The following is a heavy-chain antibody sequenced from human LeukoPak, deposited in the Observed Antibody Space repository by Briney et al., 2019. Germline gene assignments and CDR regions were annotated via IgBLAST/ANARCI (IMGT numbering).Heavy chain of an antibody. V-gene: IGHV3-30-3*02. CDR1: GFTFCSYA. CDR3: AKDSRFGPFGGFDY. J-gene: IGHJ4*02. Sequence: PGGSLRLYCAASGFTFCSYAMHWVRQAPGKGLEGVAVISYDGSNKYYEDSVKGRFTISRDNSKNTLYLQMNSLRAEDTAVYYCAKDSRFGPFGGFDYWGQGTLVTVSS. CDR2: ISYDGSNK. D-gene: IGHD3-10*01.